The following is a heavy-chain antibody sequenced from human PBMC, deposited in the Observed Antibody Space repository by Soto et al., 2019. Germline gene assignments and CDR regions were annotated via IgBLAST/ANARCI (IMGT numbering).Heavy chain of an antibody. V-gene: IGHV4-59*08. J-gene: IGHJ5*02. CDR2: IYYSGST. Sequence: QVQLQESGPGLVKPSETLSLTCTVSGGSISSYYWSWIRQPPGKGLEWIGYIYYSGSTNYNPSLKSRVTISVDTSKNPFSLKLSSVTAADTAVYYCARLVVVPAANWFDPWGQGTLVTVSS. D-gene: IGHD2-2*01. CDR1: GGSISSYY. CDR3: ARLVVVPAANWFDP.